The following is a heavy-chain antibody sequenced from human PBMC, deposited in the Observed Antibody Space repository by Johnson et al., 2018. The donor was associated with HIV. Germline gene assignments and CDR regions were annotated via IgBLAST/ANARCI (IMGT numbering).Heavy chain of an antibody. D-gene: IGHD3-9*01. CDR1: GFTFTNAW. CDR3: TTYWALRYFDWLLHDAFDI. J-gene: IGHJ3*02. V-gene: IGHV3-15*01. CDR2: INSKAEGGTT. Sequence: VLLVESGGGLVKAGGSLRLSCAASGFTFTNAWMTWVRQAPGKGLEWVGRINSKAEGGTTDYAAPVKGRFTISRDDSKNRLYLQMNSLKTEDTAVYYCTTYWALRYFDWLLHDAFDIWGQGTMVTVSS.